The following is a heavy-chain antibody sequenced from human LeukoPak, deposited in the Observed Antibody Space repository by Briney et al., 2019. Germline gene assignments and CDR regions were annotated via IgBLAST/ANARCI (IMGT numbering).Heavy chain of an antibody. CDR1: GFTFGNYA. Sequence: GGSLRLSCEASGFTFGNYAFSWVRQAPGKGLEWVSAISGSAFMSYYADSLKGRFTVSRDNAKNSLYLQMNSLRAEDTAVYYCAREVATTGFDYWGQGTLVTVSS. J-gene: IGHJ4*02. CDR2: ISGSAFMS. D-gene: IGHD5-12*01. CDR3: AREVATTGFDY. V-gene: IGHV3-23*01.